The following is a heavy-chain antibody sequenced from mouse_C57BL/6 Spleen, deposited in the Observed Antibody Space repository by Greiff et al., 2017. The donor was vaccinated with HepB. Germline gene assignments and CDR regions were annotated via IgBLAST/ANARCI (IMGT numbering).Heavy chain of an antibody. V-gene: IGHV1-19*01. CDR1: GYTFTDYY. Sequence: EVQVVESGPVLVKPGASVKMSCKASGYTFTDYYMNWVKQSHGKSLEWIGVINPYNGGTSYNQKFKGKATLTVDKSSSTAYMELNSLTSEDSAVYYCARDWDYGSSPYFDYWGQGTTLTVSS. J-gene: IGHJ2*01. CDR2: INPYNGGT. D-gene: IGHD1-1*01. CDR3: ARDWDYGSSPYFDY.